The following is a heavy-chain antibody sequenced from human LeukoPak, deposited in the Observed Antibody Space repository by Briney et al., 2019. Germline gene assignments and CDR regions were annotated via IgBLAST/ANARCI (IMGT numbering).Heavy chain of an antibody. CDR3: ARDRVERQWLERWAFDI. J-gene: IGHJ3*02. CDR2: IKQDGSEK. V-gene: IGHV3-7*01. Sequence: GGSLRLSCAASGFTFSSYWMSWVRQAPGKGLEWVANIKQDGSEKYYVDSVKGRFTISRDNAKNSLYLQMNSLRAEDTAVYYCARDRVERQWLERWAFDIWGQGTMVTVSS. CDR1: GFTFSSYW. D-gene: IGHD6-19*01.